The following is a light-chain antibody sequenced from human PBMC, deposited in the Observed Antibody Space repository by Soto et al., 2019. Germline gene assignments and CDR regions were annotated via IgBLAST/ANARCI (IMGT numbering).Light chain of an antibody. CDR3: SSYTSSTFFV. J-gene: IGLJ1*01. CDR2: DVS. V-gene: IGLV2-14*03. Sequence: QSALTQPASVSESPGQSITISCTGTSSDVGGYNYVSWYQQHPGKAPKLMIYDVSNRPSGVSNRFSGSKSGNTASLTISGLQTEDEADYYCSSYTSSTFFVFGTGTKATVL. CDR1: SSDVGGYNY.